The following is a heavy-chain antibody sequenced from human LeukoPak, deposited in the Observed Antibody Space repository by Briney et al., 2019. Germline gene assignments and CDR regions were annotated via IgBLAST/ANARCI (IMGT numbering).Heavy chain of an antibody. D-gene: IGHD3-16*01. CDR2: IVPMIGTA. CDR3: ARDGADHHMDV. Sequence: ASVKVSCKASGGTFRSYAISWVRQAPGQGLEWMGRIVPMIGTANYAQKFQGRVTIITDESTSTAYMELSSLRSEDTAVYYCARDGADHHMDVWGKGTTVTVSS. V-gene: IGHV1-69*05. J-gene: IGHJ6*03. CDR1: GGTFRSYA.